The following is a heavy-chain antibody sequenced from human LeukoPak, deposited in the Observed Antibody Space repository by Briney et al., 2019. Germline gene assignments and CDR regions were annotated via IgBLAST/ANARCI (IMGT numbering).Heavy chain of an antibody. CDR1: GYTFTSYG. CDR2: ISAYNGNT. CDR3: AGLSGSDPEESFDY. V-gene: IGHV1-18*01. D-gene: IGHD1-26*01. J-gene: IGHJ4*02. Sequence: GASVKVSCKASGYTFTSYGISWVRQAPRQGLEWMGWISAYNGNTNYAQKLQGRVTMTTDTSTSTAYMELRSLRSDDTAVYYCAGLSGSDPEESFDYWGQGTLVTVSS.